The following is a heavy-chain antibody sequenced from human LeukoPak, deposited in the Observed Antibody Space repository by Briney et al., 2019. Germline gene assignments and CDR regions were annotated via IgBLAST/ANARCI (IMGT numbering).Heavy chain of an antibody. D-gene: IGHD3-3*01. V-gene: IGHV4-34*01. CDR3: ARGRYYDFWSGSNNWFDP. J-gene: IGHJ5*02. CDR2: INHSGST. Sequence: SETLSLTCAVYGGSFSGYYWSWIRQPPGKGLEWIGEINHSGSTNYNPSLKSRVTISVDTSKNQFSLKLSSVTAADTAVYYCARGRYYDFWSGSNNWFDPWGQGTLVTVSS. CDR1: GGSFSGYY.